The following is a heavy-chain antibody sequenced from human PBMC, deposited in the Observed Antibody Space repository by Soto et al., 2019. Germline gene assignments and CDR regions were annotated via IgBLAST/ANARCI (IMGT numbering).Heavy chain of an antibody. CDR1: GGSISSGGYY. V-gene: IGHV4-31*03. Sequence: QVQLQESGPGLVKPSQTLSLTCTVSGGSISSGGYYWSWIRQHPGKGLEWIGYFYYSGSTYYNPSLKSRVTRSVSPSKNQFSVKLRSVTAADTSVSSCARTEYYYDPPGYFDYWGQGTLVTVSS. CDR3: ARTEYYYDPPGYFDY. CDR2: FYYSGST. D-gene: IGHD3-22*01. J-gene: IGHJ4*02.